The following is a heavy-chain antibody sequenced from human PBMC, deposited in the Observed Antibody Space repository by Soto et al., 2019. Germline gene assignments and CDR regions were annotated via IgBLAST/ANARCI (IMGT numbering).Heavy chain of an antibody. CDR2: IYYSGST. D-gene: IGHD3-22*01. CDR3: ARAGAEYYDDSSSSPGDFDI. Sequence: PSETLSLTCTVSGGSISSGGYYWSWIRQHPGKGLEWIGYIYYSGSTYYNPSLKRRVTISVNTSKNQFSLKLSSVTAADTAVYYCARAGAEYYDDSSSSPGDFDIWGQGTMVTVSS. V-gene: IGHV4-31*03. CDR1: GGSISSGGYY. J-gene: IGHJ3*02.